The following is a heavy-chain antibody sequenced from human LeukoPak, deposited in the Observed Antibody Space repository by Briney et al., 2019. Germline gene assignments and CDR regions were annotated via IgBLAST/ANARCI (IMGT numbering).Heavy chain of an antibody. CDR2: ISYDGSNK. J-gene: IGHJ4*02. V-gene: IGHV3-30*03. Sequence: GGSLRLSCAASGFALSDYYMSWIRQAPGKGLEWVAVISYDGSNKYYADSVKGRFTISRDNSKNTLYLQMNSLRAEDTAVYYCATPIVVVAATARDYWGQGTLVTVSS. CDR3: ATPIVVVAATARDY. CDR1: GFALSDYY. D-gene: IGHD2-15*01.